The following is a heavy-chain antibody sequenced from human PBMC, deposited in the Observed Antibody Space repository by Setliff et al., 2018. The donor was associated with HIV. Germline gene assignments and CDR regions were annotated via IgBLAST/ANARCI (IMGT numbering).Heavy chain of an antibody. CDR2: ISYDGSNK. CDR1: GFTFSSYA. Sequence: GGSLRLSCAASGFTFSSYAMHWVRQAPGKGLEWVAVISYDGSNKYYADSVKGRFTISRDNSKNTLYLQMNSLRAEDTAVYYCARALQGSRRDPDYWGQGIPVTVS. CDR3: ARALQGSRRDPDY. V-gene: IGHV3-30*04. J-gene: IGHJ4*02. D-gene: IGHD3-10*01.